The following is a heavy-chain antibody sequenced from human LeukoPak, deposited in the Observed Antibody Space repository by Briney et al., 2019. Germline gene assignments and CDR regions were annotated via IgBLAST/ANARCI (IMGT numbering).Heavy chain of an antibody. V-gene: IGHV4-61*01. J-gene: IGHJ6*02. CDR3: ASWSVVALGSYYFYHGMDV. CDR2: IHHSGST. D-gene: IGHD2-2*01. CDR1: GGSVSSGSNY. Sequence: PSETLSLTCTVSGGSVSSGSNYWSWIRQPPGKGLEWIGYIHHSGSTNYNPSLKSRVTMSVDTSKNQFSLRVSSVTAADTAVHYCASWSVVALGSYYFYHGMDVWGQGTTVTVSS.